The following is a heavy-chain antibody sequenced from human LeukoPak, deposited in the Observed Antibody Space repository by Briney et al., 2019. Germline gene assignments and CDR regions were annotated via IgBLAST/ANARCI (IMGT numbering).Heavy chain of an antibody. J-gene: IGHJ4*02. V-gene: IGHV3-20*04. CDR1: GFTFSSYW. CDR2: INWNGGST. D-gene: IGHD6-13*01. Sequence: GGSLRLSCAASGFTFSSYWMHWVRQAPGKGLEWVSGINWNGGSTGYADSVKGRFTISRDNAKNSLYLQMNSLRAEDTALYYCARDHPLIAATGSFDYWGQGTLVTVSS. CDR3: ARDHPLIAATGSFDY.